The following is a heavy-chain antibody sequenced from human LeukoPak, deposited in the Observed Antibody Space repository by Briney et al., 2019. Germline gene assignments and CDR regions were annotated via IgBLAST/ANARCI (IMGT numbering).Heavy chain of an antibody. J-gene: IGHJ4*02. V-gene: IGHV3-9*01. CDR1: GFTFDDYA. Sequence: GRSLRLSCAASGFTFDDYAMHWVRQAPGKGLEWVSGISWNSGSIGYADSVKGRFTISRDNAKNSLYLQMNSLRTENTALYYCAKDMRVGATTTQLDYWGQGTLVTVSS. D-gene: IGHD1-26*01. CDR2: ISWNSGSI. CDR3: AKDMRVGATTTQLDY.